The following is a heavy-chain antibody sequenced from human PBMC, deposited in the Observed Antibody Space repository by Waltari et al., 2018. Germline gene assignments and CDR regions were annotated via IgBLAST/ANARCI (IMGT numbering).Heavy chain of an antibody. Sequence: EVQLVQSGAEVKKPGESLKISCKGSGYSFTSYWNGWVRTMPGKGMEWMGIIYPGDSDTRYSPSFQGQVTISADKSISTAYLQWSSLKASDTAMYYCARLRLTGTHYRYYFDYWGQGTLVTVSS. CDR1: GYSFTSYW. CDR2: IYPGDSDT. J-gene: IGHJ4*02. V-gene: IGHV5-51*03. D-gene: IGHD1-20*01. CDR3: ARLRLTGTHYRYYFDY.